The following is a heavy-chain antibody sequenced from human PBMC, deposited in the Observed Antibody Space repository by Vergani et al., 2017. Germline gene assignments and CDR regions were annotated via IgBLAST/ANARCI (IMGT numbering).Heavy chain of an antibody. CDR1: GGSISSYY. CDR2: IYYSGST. D-gene: IGHD3-9*01. J-gene: IGHJ5*02. V-gene: IGHV4-59*01. CDR3: AKVTYDILTGYYSWFDP. Sequence: QVQLQESGPGLVKPSQTLSLTCTVSGGSISSYYWSWIRQPPGKGLEWIGYIYYSGSTNYNPSLKSRVTISVDTSKNQFSLKLSSVTAAATAVYYCAKVTYDILTGYYSWFDPWGQGTLVTVSS.